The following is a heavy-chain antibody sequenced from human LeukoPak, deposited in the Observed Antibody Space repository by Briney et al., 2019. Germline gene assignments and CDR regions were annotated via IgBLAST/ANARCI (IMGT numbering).Heavy chain of an antibody. CDR3: ARGRRGRWFGESNLNYYYYMDV. Sequence: SETLSLTCTVSGGSISSYYWSWIRQPAGKGLEWIGRIYTSGSTNYNPSLKSRVTMSVDTSKNQFSLKLSSVTAADTAVYYCARGRRGRWFGESNLNYYYYMDVWGKGTTVTVSS. CDR1: GGSISSYY. D-gene: IGHD3-10*01. V-gene: IGHV4-4*07. CDR2: IYTSGST. J-gene: IGHJ6*03.